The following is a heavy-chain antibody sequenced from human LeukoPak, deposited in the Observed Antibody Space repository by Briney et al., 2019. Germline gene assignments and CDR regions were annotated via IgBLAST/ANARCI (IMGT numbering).Heavy chain of an antibody. CDR3: AKALRYYYYYGMDV. CDR2: ISTTGGYT. V-gene: IGHV3-23*01. CDR1: GFSFSTYD. J-gene: IGHJ6*02. Sequence: GGSLRLSCVGSGFSFSTYDMGWVRQTPGKGLEWVSAISTTGGYTEDADSVKGRFTISRDNSQNTLFLQMHSLRAEDTAVYYCAKALRYYYYYGMDVWGQGTTVTVSS.